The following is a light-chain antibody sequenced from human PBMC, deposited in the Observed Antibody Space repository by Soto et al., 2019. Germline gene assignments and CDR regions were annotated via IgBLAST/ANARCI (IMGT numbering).Light chain of an antibody. J-gene: IGKJ1*01. V-gene: IGKV1-8*01. CDR2: AAS. Sequence: AIRMTQSPSSFSASTGDRVTITCRASQGISSYLAWYQQKPGKAPKLLIYAASTLQSGVPSRFSGSGSGTHFTLTICCLQSEDFATYYCQQYYSYPRTFGQGTKVEIK. CDR3: QQYYSYPRT. CDR1: QGISSY.